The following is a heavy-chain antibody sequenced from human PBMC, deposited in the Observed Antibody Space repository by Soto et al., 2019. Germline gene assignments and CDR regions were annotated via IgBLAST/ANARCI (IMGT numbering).Heavy chain of an antibody. V-gene: IGHV3-30*18. J-gene: IGHJ4*02. Sequence: GGSLRLSCAASGFTFSRYGMHWVRQAPGKGLEWVAVISYDGSNKYYADSVKGRFTISRDNSKNTLYLQMNSLRAEDTAVYYCAKDRAMTTVSYIDYWGQGTLVTVSS. CDR3: AKDRAMTTVSYIDY. CDR2: ISYDGSNK. D-gene: IGHD4-17*01. CDR1: GFTFSRYG.